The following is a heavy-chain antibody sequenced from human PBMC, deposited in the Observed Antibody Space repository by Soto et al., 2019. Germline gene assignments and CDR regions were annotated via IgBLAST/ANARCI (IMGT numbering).Heavy chain of an antibody. CDR3: ASRIAASGGMDV. Sequence: DPVKGRFTISRDNSKNTLYLQMSSLRAEDTAVYYCASRIAASGGMDVWGQGTTVTVSS. J-gene: IGHJ6*02. D-gene: IGHD6-25*01. V-gene: IGHV3-30*15.